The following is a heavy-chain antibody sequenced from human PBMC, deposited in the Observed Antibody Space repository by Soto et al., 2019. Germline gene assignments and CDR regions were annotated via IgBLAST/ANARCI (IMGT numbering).Heavy chain of an antibody. D-gene: IGHD1-26*01. CDR3: VRQVGATGSYSYAV. CDR1: GASVINDY. Sequence: QVQLQESGPGVVKPSETLSLTCTVTGASVINDYWNWIRQPPGKGLEWIGFVYDSGSTSYNSSLTSRLTISVYTSKNQFSLKLSSVTAADTAVYYCVRQVGATGSYSYAVWGQGTMVTVSS. CDR2: VYDSGST. J-gene: IGHJ3*01. V-gene: IGHV4-59*02.